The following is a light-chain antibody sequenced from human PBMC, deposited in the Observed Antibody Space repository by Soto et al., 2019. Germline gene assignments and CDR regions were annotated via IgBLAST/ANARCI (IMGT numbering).Light chain of an antibody. CDR1: SSDIGSYNR. CDR2: EVS. V-gene: IGLV2-18*01. Sequence: QSALTQPPSVSGSPGQSVTISCTGTSSDIGSYNRVSWYQQPPGTAPKLMIFEVSDRPSGVPDRFSGSKSGNTASLTISGLQAEDEADYYCGLYTSSSTLLFGGGTKVTVL. CDR3: GLYTSSSTLL. J-gene: IGLJ3*02.